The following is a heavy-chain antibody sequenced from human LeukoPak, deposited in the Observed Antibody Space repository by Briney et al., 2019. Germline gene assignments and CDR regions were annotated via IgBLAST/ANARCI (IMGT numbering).Heavy chain of an antibody. CDR3: ARSSGSYGDQLGY. J-gene: IGHJ4*02. CDR2: IYSGGGK. D-gene: IGHD1-26*01. CDR1: GFTVSSNY. V-gene: IGHV3-53*01. Sequence: GGSLRLSCAASGFTVSSNYMSWVRQAPGKGLEWVSVIYSGGGKYYEEDVKGRFTISRDNSKNKLYLQMNSLRVEDTAGDYWARSSGSYGDQLGYWGQGTLVTVSS.